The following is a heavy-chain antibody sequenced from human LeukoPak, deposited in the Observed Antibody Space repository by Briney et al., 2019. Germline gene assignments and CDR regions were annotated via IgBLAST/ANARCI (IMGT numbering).Heavy chain of an antibody. V-gene: IGHV3-30*19. CDR1: GFTFSSYG. D-gene: IGHD5-24*01. CDR2: ILSDGSKE. Sequence: GGSLRLSCAASGFTFSSYGMHWVRQAPGKGLEWVAIILSDGSKEFYTDSVKGRFTISRDNSKNTLYLQMNGLRAEDTAVYYCARDLGDGYNLGHPFDYWGQGTLVTVSS. J-gene: IGHJ4*02. CDR3: ARDLGDGYNLGHPFDY.